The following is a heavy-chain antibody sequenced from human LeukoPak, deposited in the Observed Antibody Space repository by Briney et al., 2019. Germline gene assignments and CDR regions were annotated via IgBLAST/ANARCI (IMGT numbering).Heavy chain of an antibody. CDR2: ILHSGDT. CDR1: GHSINSTYS. J-gene: IGHJ5*02. Sequence: PSETLSFTCIVSGHSINSTYSWGWIQQPPGKGLEWIGSILHSGDTYSTPSLKSRVSISRDTSKNHFSLKLSYVTAADTAVYDCARDEVYSGYDFRWFDPWGQGTLVTVSS. CDR3: ARDEVYSGYDFRWFDP. V-gene: IGHV4-38-2*02. D-gene: IGHD5-12*01.